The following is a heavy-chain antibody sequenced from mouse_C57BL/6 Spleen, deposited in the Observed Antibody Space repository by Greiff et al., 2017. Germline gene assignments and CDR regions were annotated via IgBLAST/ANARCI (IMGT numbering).Heavy chain of an antibody. Sequence: VQLQQSGTELVKPGASVKLSCKASGYTFTSYWMHWVKQRPGQGLEWIGNINPSNGGTNYNEKFKSKATLTVVKSSSTAYMQLSSLTSEDSAVYYCARDRGYYYGSSSDYWGQGTTLTVSS. CDR2: INPSNGGT. D-gene: IGHD1-1*01. CDR1: GYTFTSYW. V-gene: IGHV1-53*01. J-gene: IGHJ2*01. CDR3: ARDRGYYYGSSSDY.